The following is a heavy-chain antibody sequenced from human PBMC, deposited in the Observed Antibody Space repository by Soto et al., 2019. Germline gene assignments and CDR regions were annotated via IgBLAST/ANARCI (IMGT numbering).Heavy chain of an antibody. D-gene: IGHD2-15*01. V-gene: IGHV1-3*01. CDR1: GYTFTSYA. CDR2: INAGNGDT. Sequence: ASVKVSCKASGYTFTSYAIHWVRQAPGQRLEWMGWINAGNGDTKYSQKFQGRVTINRDTSASTAYMELSYLRSEDTAVYYCARVSGLGYCSGDSCHPIGYDYYGMDVWGQGTTVTVSS. CDR3: ARVSGLGYCSGDSCHPIGYDYYGMDV. J-gene: IGHJ6*02.